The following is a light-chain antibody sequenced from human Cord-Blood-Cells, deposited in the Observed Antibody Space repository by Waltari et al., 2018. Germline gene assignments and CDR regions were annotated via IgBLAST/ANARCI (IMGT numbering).Light chain of an antibody. CDR1: SSDAGGYTY. CDR2: DVS. Sequence: SALTQPASVSGSPGPSITISCTGTSSDAGGYTYVPWYQQHPGKAPKLMIYDVSNRPSGVSNRFSGSKSGNTASLTISGLQAEDEADYYCSSYTSSSTWGFGGGTKLTVL. J-gene: IGLJ3*02. CDR3: SSYTSSSTWG. V-gene: IGLV2-14*01.